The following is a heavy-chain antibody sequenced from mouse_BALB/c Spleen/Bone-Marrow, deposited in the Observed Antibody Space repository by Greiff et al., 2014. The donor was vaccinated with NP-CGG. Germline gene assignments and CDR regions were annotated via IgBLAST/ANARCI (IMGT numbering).Heavy chain of an antibody. Sequence: QVQLQQSGAELVRPGASVKLSCKTSGYTFTSYWIHWVKQRPGQGLEWIGRTYPGTGSTYFNEKFKGKVTLTADKSSSTAYMQLSSLKSEDSAVYFCARTVNTAMDYWGQGTSVTVSS. CDR3: ARTVNTAMDY. V-gene: IGHV1S132*01. J-gene: IGHJ4*01. CDR2: TYPGTGST. CDR1: GYTFTSYW.